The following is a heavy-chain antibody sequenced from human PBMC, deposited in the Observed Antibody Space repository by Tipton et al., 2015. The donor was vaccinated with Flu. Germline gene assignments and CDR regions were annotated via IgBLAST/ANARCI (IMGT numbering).Heavy chain of an antibody. D-gene: IGHD2-15*01. CDR1: GGSFSGYS. J-gene: IGHJ4*02. Sequence: TLSLTCSVSGGSFSGYSWTWIRQPPGKGLEWIGEINHSGSTHYNSSLKSRVTMSVDTSKNQFSLNLISVTAADTAVYYCARSLSGVAAIPFYWGQGTLVTVSS. CDR3: ARSLSGVAAIPFY. CDR2: INHSGST. V-gene: IGHV4-34*01.